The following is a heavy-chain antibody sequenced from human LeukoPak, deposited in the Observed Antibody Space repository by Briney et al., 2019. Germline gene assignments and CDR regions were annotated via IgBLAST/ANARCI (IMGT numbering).Heavy chain of an antibody. CDR2: IYYSGNN. D-gene: IGHD2-2*01. Sequence: SETLSLTCTVSGGSISSNNYYWSWIRQPQGQGLMWIGTIYYSGNNYSNPYLQSRITIYVDNYKNQFYLKLISVTAADTAVYYCARQGNYCSSTSCDLYHYYMDVWGKGTTVTVSS. J-gene: IGHJ6*03. CDR1: GGSISSNNYY. V-gene: IGHV4-39*01. CDR3: ARQGNYCSSTSCDLYHYYMDV.